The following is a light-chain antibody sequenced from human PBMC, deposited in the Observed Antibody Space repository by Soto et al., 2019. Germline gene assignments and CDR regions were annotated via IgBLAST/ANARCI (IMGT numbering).Light chain of an antibody. CDR1: QSVSTY. J-gene: IGKJ1*01. V-gene: IGKV3-15*01. Sequence: EIVMTQSPATLSVSPGERATLSCRASQSVSTYLAWYQQKPGQAPRLLIYSASTRATGIPARFSGGGSGTEFALTIISLQSVDFAVFICQQYNDWPPSWTFGQGTKVEIK. CDR2: SAS. CDR3: QQYNDWPPSWT.